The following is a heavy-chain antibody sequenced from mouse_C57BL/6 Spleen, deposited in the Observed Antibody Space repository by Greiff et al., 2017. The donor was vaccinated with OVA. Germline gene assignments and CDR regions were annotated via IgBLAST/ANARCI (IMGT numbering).Heavy chain of an antibody. D-gene: IGHD1-1*01. Sequence: QVQLQQPGAELVKPGASVKMSCKASGYTFTSYWITWVKQRPGQGLEWIGDIYPGSGSTNYNEKFKSKATLTVDTSSSTAYMQLSSLTSEDSAVYYCARVEITTEGGGFAYWGQGTLVTVSA. CDR2: IYPGSGST. J-gene: IGHJ3*01. CDR1: GYTFTSYW. V-gene: IGHV1-55*01. CDR3: ARVEITTEGGGFAY.